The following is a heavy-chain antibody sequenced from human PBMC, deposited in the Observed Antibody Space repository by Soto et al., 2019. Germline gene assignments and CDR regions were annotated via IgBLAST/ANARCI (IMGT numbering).Heavy chain of an antibody. D-gene: IGHD2-15*01. J-gene: IGHJ5*02. CDR2: ISPGSRYP. Sequence: PWEPLRLPCSGSVFTFGHSYMSWVRQAPGKGLEWLSYISPGSRYPAYADSVKGRFTISRDNAKGSLYLQMMSLTAEDTAIYYCVKGGGGGLFDPWGQGTMVTVSS. V-gene: IGHV3-11*06. CDR3: VKGGGGGLFDP. CDR1: VFTFGHSY.